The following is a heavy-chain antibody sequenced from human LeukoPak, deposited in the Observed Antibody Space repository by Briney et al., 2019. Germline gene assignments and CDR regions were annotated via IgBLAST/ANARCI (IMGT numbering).Heavy chain of an antibody. CDR2: ISYDGSNK. V-gene: IGHV3-30-3*01. D-gene: IGHD6-13*01. CDR1: GFTFSSYA. J-gene: IGHJ4*02. Sequence: GGSLRLSCAASGFTFSSYAMHWVRQAPGKGLEWVAVISYDGSNKYYADSVKGRFTISRDNSKNTLYLQMNSLRAEDTAVYYCARDRVAAAGTDYFDYWGQGTLVTVSS. CDR3: ARDRVAAAGTDYFDY.